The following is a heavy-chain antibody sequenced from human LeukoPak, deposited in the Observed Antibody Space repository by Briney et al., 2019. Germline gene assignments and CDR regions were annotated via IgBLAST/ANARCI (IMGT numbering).Heavy chain of an antibody. CDR2: ISSSSSYI. D-gene: IGHD1-1*01. CDR1: GFTFSRYW. Sequence: PGGSLRLSCAASGFTFSRYWMHWVRQAPGKGLEWVSSISSSSSYIYYADSVKGRFTISRDNAKNSLYLQMNSLRAEDTAVYYCARDTPLEEGPDYWGQGTLVTVSS. CDR3: ARDTPLEEGPDY. V-gene: IGHV3-21*01. J-gene: IGHJ4*02.